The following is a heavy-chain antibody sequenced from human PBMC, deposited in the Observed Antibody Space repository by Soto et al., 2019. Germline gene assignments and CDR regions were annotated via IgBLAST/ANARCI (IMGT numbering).Heavy chain of an antibody. D-gene: IGHD2-15*01. CDR2: IIPILGIA. J-gene: IGHJ6*02. CDR1: GGSFSSYT. Sequence: QVQMAQSGAEVKKPGSSVKVSCKASGGSFSSYTISWVRQAPGQGHEWMGRIIPILGIANYAPKFQGSVTITADKATSTAYMELSSLRTEDTAVYYCARTYCSGGSCSGQTSYYYGMDVWGQGTTVTVSS. V-gene: IGHV1-69*02. CDR3: ARTYCSGGSCSGQTSYYYGMDV.